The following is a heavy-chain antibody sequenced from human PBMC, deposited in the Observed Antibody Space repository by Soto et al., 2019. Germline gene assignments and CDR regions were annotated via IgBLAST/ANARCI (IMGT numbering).Heavy chain of an antibody. D-gene: IGHD3-16*02. CDR3: ARGKIVGP. CDR2: VHYSGST. Sequence: QVQLQESGPGLVKPSETLSLTCTVSGGSISTYYWSWIRQPPGKGLEWIGYVHYSGSTNYNPSLKSRVTMSVDTYKNQFSLKLSAVTAADTAVYYCARGKIVGPWGQGTLVTVSS. J-gene: IGHJ5*02. CDR1: GGSISTYY. V-gene: IGHV4-59*01.